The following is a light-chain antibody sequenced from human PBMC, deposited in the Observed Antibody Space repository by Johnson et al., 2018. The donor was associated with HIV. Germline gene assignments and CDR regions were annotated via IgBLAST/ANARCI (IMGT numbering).Light chain of an antibody. V-gene: IGLV1-51*01. CDR1: SSNIGNNY. Sequence: QSVLTQPPSVSAAPGQKVTISCSGSSSNIGNNYVSWYQQLPGTAPKLLIYDNNKRPSGIPDRFSGSKSGTSATLGITGLQTGDEADYYCGTWDSTLSGEYGFGTGTKVTVL. J-gene: IGLJ1*01. CDR2: DNN. CDR3: GTWDSTLSGEYG.